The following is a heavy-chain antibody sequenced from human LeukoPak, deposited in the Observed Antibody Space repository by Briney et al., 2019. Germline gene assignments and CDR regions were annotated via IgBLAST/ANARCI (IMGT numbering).Heavy chain of an antibody. Sequence: GGSLRLSCAASGFTFSSYWMSWVRQAPGKGLEWVANINQGGSEKYYVDSVKGRFTISRDNSQNTVFLQMSSLRVDDTAAYYCVGTFTVFGVISTIAWGQGTLVTVSS. CDR1: GFTFSSYW. D-gene: IGHD3-3*01. CDR3: VGTFTVFGVISTIA. V-gene: IGHV3-7*03. CDR2: INQGGSEK. J-gene: IGHJ4*02.